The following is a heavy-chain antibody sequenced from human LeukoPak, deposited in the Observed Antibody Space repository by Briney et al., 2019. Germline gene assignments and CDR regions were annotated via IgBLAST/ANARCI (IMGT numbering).Heavy chain of an antibody. CDR1: GYTFTSYY. V-gene: IGHV1-46*01. Sequence: ASVKVSCKASGYTFTSYYMHWVRQAPGQGLEWMGIINPSGGSTSYAQKFQGRVTMTRDTSTSTVYMKLSSLRSEDTAVYYCAREYSDYALDYWGQGTLVTVSS. CDR2: INPSGGST. J-gene: IGHJ4*02. CDR3: AREYSDYALDY. D-gene: IGHD4-11*01.